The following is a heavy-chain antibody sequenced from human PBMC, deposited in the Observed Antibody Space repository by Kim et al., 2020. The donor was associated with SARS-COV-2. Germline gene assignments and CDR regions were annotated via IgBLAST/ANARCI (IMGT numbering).Heavy chain of an antibody. Sequence: GGSLRLSCAASGFTFSSYAMHWVRQAPGKGLEWVAVTWYDGSNKYYADSVKGRFTISRDNSKNTLYLQMNSLRAEDTAVYYCAKDYVGAYGDGAFDYWGQRTLVTVSS. CDR2: TWYDGSNK. CDR3: AKDYVGAYGDGAFDY. J-gene: IGHJ4*02. CDR1: GFTFSSYA. D-gene: IGHD3-16*01. V-gene: IGHV3-33*06.